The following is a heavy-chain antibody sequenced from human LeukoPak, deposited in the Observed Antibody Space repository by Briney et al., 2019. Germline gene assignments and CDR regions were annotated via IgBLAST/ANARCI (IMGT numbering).Heavy chain of an antibody. V-gene: IGHV1-46*01. CDR3: ARGRYFDWLLPFDI. D-gene: IGHD3-9*01. J-gene: IGHJ3*02. Sequence: ASVKVSCKASGYTFTGYYMHWVRQAPGQGLEWMGIINPSGGSTSYAQKFQGRVTMTRNTSISTAYMELSSLRSEDTAVYYCARGRYFDWLLPFDIWGQGTMVTVSS. CDR1: GYTFTGYY. CDR2: INPSGGST.